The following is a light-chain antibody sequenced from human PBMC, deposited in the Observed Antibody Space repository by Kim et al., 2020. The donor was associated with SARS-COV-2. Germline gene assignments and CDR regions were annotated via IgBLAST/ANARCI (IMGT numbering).Light chain of an antibody. CDR1: NIGSKN. Sequence: SVALGQTARITCGGNNIGSKNVPWYHKKPGKALVLVIYRDSNRPSGTPERFSGSNSGNTATLTISRAQAGDEADYYCQVWDSSTVVFGGGTQLTVL. CDR3: QVWDSSTVV. V-gene: IGLV3-9*01. J-gene: IGLJ2*01. CDR2: RDS.